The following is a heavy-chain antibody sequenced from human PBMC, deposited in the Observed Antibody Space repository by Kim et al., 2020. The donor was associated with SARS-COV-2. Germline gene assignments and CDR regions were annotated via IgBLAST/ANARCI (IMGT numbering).Heavy chain of an antibody. Sequence: GGSLRLSCAGSGFTSSRYGMHWVRQAPGKGLEWVAAISFDGNDEYYEDSVKGRFTISRDNSQNMLYLQMNSLRANDTAVYYCAKDRFSCANCFDYWGQGTLVTVS. CDR3: AKDRFSCANCFDY. J-gene: IGHJ4*02. V-gene: IGHV3-30*18. CDR1: GFTSSRYG. D-gene: IGHD2-2*01. CDR2: ISFDGNDE.